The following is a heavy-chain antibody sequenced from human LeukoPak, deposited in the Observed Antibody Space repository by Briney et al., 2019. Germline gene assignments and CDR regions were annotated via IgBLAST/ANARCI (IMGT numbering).Heavy chain of an antibody. D-gene: IGHD6-19*01. V-gene: IGHV3-23*01. J-gene: IGHJ4*02. CDR1: GFTFSGHS. CDR2: ISGSGGSA. CDR3: AKTGYSSGWYRIWDY. Sequence: PGGSLRLSCAASGFTFSGHSMTWVRQAPGKGLEWVSAISGSGGSAYYADSVKGRFTISRDNSRNSLSLQMNSLRAEDTALYYCAKTGYSSGWYRIWDYWGQGTLVTVSS.